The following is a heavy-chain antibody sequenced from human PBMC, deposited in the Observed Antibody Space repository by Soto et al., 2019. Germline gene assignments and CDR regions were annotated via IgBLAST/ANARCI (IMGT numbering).Heavy chain of an antibody. Sequence: QEQLVESGGGVVQPGRSLRLSCAASGFSFPRFGMHWVRQAPGKGLEWVALITYEGSQIYYADAVKGRFTISRDNGDNTLSLQMDNLRTEDTATYFCAKGRGEMNWANYYGLDVWGQGTTVTVSS. CDR3: AKGRGEMNWANYYGLDV. J-gene: IGHJ6*02. CDR2: ITYEGSQI. V-gene: IGHV3-30*18. CDR1: GFSFPRFG. D-gene: IGHD7-27*01.